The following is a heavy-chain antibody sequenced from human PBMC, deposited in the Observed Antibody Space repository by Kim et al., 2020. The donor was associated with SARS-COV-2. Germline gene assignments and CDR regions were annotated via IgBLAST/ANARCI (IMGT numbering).Heavy chain of an antibody. CDR2: YNGNT. Sequence: YNGNTDYAQNLQGRVTLTTDTSTSTAYMELRSLRSDDTAVYYWARNKALDVWGQGTTVTVSS. V-gene: IGHV1-18*01. CDR3: ARNKALDV. J-gene: IGHJ6*02.